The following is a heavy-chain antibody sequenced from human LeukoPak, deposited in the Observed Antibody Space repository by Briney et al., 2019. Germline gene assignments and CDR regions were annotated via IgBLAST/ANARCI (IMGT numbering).Heavy chain of an antibody. V-gene: IGHV1-2*02. D-gene: IGHD5-18*01. Sequence: ASVTVSCKASGYTFTGYYMHWVRQAPGQGLEWMGWINPNSGGTNYAQKFQGRVTMTRDTSISTAYMELSRLRSDDTAVYYCARDGGYSYGYIPFDYWGQGTLVTVSS. J-gene: IGHJ4*02. CDR3: ARDGGYSYGYIPFDY. CDR1: GYTFTGYY. CDR2: INPNSGGT.